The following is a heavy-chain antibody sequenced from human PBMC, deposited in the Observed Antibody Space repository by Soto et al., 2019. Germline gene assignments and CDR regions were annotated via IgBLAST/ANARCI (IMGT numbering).Heavy chain of an antibody. CDR1: GDSVSSNSAT. CDR3: ARELSKAVAGTYYYYYGMDV. D-gene: IGHD6-19*01. J-gene: IGHJ6*02. Sequence: LSLTCAISGDSVSSNSATWNWIRQSPSRGLEWLGRTYYRSKWYGDYAVSVKSRITINPDTSKNQFSLQLNSVTPEDTAVYYCARELSKAVAGTYYYYYGMDVWGQGTTVTVSS. CDR2: TYYRSKWYG. V-gene: IGHV6-1*01.